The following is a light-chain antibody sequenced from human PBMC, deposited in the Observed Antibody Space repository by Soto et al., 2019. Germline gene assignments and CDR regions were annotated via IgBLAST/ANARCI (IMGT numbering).Light chain of an antibody. CDR2: AAS. V-gene: IGKV1-12*01. J-gene: IGKJ4*01. CDR1: QSIYKW. CDR3: QHADSFPFT. Sequence: DIQMTQSPSSVSASIGDRVTISCRASQSIYKWLVWYQQKPGKAPKLLIYAASSLQSGVPSRVSGSGYGTDFTLTISSLPPEDSATYYSQHADSFPFTFGWGTKVEI.